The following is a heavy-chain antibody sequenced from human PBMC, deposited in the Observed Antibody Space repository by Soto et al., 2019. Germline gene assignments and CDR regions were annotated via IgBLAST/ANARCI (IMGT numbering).Heavy chain of an antibody. CDR3: ARDYNRALVFWSGTDAFDI. CDR2: ISSSSSTI. J-gene: IGHJ3*02. V-gene: IGHV3-48*01. Sequence: GGSLRLSCAASGFTFSSYSMNWVRQAPGKGLEWVSYISSSSSTIYYADSVKGRFTISRDNAKNSPYLQMNSLRAEDTAVYYCARDYNRALVFWSGTDAFDIWDQGTMVTVSS. D-gene: IGHD3-3*01. CDR1: GFTFSSYS.